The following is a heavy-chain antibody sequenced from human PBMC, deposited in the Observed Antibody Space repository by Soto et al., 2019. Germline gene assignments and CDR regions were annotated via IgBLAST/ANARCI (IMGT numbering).Heavy chain of an antibody. J-gene: IGHJ3*02. CDR2: IYYSGST. CDR3: ARGTLEGLRLGDLSLFDAFDI. D-gene: IGHD3-16*02. CDR1: GGSISSGGYY. V-gene: IGHV4-31*03. Sequence: SETLSLTCTVSGGSISSGGYYWSWIRQHPGKGLEWIGYIYYSGSTYYNPSLKSRVTISVDTSKNQFSLKLSSVTAADTAVYYCARGTLEGLRLGDLSLFDAFDIWGQGTIVTVSS.